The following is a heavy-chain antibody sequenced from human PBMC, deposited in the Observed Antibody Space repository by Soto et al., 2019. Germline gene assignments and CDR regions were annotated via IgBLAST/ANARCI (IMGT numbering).Heavy chain of an antibody. CDR1: GFTFTYAS. Sequence: GGSLRLSCEASGFTFTYASMNWVRQAPGKGLEWVGRIKSKTDGGTTDYVAPVKGRFTISRDDSKNTLSLQMNSLGTEDTAVYYXASHTVMGMYYFDYWGRGALVTVSS. D-gene: IGHD5-18*01. V-gene: IGHV3-15*07. J-gene: IGHJ4*02. CDR2: IKSKTDGGTT. CDR3: ASHTVMGMYYFDY.